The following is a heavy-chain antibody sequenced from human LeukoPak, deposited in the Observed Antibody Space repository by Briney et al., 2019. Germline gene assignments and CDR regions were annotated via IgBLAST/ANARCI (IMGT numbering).Heavy chain of an antibody. CDR2: ISSSGSTI. J-gene: IGHJ6*04. V-gene: IGHV3-48*03. CDR1: GFTFSSYE. Sequence: GGSLRLSCAASGFTFSSYEMNWLGQAPGKGLEWVSYISSSGSTIYYADSVKGRFTISRDNAKNSLYLQMNSLRAEDTAVYYCARLGYCSSTSCRYYYYGMDVWGKGTTVTVSS. D-gene: IGHD2-2*01. CDR3: ARLGYCSSTSCRYYYYGMDV.